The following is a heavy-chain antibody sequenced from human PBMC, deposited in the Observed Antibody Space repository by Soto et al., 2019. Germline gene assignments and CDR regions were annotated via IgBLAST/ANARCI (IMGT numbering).Heavy chain of an antibody. D-gene: IGHD1-7*01. J-gene: IGHJ6*02. V-gene: IGHV3-11*01. CDR3: ARDGRLELSFYPYYGMDV. CDR1: GFTFSDYY. Sequence: PGGSLRLSCAASGFTFSDYYMSWIRQAPGKGLEWVSYISSSGSTIYYADSVKGRFTISRDNAKNSLYLQMNSLRAEDTAVYYCARDGRLELSFYPYYGMDVWGQGTTVTVSS. CDR2: ISSSGSTI.